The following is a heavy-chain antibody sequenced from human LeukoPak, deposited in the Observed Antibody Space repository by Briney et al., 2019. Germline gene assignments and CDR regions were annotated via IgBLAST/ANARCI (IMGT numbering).Heavy chain of an antibody. CDR2: INPNSGGT. CDR1: GYTFTGYY. V-gene: IGHV1-2*02. J-gene: IGHJ3*02. D-gene: IGHD3-10*01. CDR3: ARSRMVRGVNDAFDI. Sequence: WASVTVSCKASGYTFTGYYMHWVRQAPGRGLEWMGWINPNSGGTNYAQKFQGRVTMTRDTSNSTAYMELSRLRSDDTAVYYCARSRMVRGVNDAFDIWGQGTMVTVSS.